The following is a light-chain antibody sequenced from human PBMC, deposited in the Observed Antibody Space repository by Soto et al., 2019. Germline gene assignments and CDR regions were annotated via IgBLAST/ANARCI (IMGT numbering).Light chain of an antibody. V-gene: IGKV3-20*01. CDR1: QSVRNSD. Sequence: VLTQSPGTLSLTPGERATLSCRASQSVRNSDLAWYQQYPGQAPRLLIYGASNRATDIPDRFRGSGSGTDVTLTISRLEPEDFDLYYWQRYDESTLTFGGGNKVEHK. CDR3: QRYDESTLT. J-gene: IGKJ4*01. CDR2: GAS.